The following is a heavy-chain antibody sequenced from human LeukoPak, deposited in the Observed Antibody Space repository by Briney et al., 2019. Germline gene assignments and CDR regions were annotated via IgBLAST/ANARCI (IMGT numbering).Heavy chain of an antibody. D-gene: IGHD2-15*01. CDR1: GYTFTSYG. J-gene: IGHJ2*01. V-gene: IGHV1-18*01. Sequence: ASVKVSCKASGYTFTSYGISWVRQAPGQGLEWMGWISAYNGNTNYAQKLQGRVTMTRSTSISTAYMELSSLRSEDTAVYYCARPYCSGGDCLRYFDLWGRGTLITASS. CDR2: ISAYNGNT. CDR3: ARPYCSGGDCLRYFDL.